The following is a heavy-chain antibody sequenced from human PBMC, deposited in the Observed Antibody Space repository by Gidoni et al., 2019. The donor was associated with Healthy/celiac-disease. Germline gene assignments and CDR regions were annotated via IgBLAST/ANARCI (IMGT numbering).Heavy chain of an antibody. J-gene: IGHJ2*01. V-gene: IGHV3-20*01. D-gene: IGHD4-17*01. CDR3: ARRGNDYGDLYWYLDL. Sequence: EVQLVVSGLGLVRPGGSLRLSCASSGFTFDDSGMSWVRQSPGKGLEWVSGINWNGGSTGYADSGKGRFTISRDNAKNSLYLQMNSLRDEDTGLYHCARRGNDYGDLYWYLDLWGRGTLVTVSS. CDR1: GFTFDDSG. CDR2: INWNGGST.